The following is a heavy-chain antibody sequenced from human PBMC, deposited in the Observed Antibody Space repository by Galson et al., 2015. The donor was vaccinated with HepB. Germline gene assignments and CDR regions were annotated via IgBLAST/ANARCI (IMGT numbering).Heavy chain of an antibody. CDR1: GFTFSSYS. CDR2: ISGSSSYI. V-gene: IGHV3-21*01. J-gene: IGHJ5*02. CDR3: ARDVTAAGFHWFDP. Sequence: SLRLSCAASGFTFSSYSMNWVRQAPGKGLEWVSSISGSSSYIFYTDSVKGRFTISRDNAKNSLFLQMSSLRVEDTAVYYCARDVTAAGFHWFDPWGQGTLVTVSS. D-gene: IGHD6-13*01.